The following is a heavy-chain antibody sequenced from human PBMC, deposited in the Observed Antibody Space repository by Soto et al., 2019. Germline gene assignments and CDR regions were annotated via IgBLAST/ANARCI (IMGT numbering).Heavy chain of an antibody. J-gene: IGHJ4*02. Sequence: PGGSLRLSCAASGSTFSNYWMTWVRQAPGKGLEWVANINQGGSEKNYVDSVKGRFTISRDSAKNSLYLQMNSLRAEDTAVYYCAGDEGNSGYDLIDYWGQGNLVTVSS. CDR3: AGDEGNSGYDLIDY. CDR2: INQGGSEK. V-gene: IGHV3-7*05. D-gene: IGHD5-12*01. CDR1: GSTFSNYW.